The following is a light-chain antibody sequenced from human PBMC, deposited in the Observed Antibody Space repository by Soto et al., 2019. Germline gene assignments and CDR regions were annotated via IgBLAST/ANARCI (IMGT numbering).Light chain of an antibody. V-gene: IGLV2-14*02. CDR2: DGN. CDR1: SSDVGSNNV. Sequence: QSVLTQPASVSGSPGQSITISCTATSSDVGSNNVVSWYQQHPGKAPQLMIYDGNKRPSGVSNRFSGSKSGNTASLTISGLQAEDEADYYCSSYTSGSAVVIFGGGTKLTVL. CDR3: SSYTSGSAVVI. J-gene: IGLJ2*01.